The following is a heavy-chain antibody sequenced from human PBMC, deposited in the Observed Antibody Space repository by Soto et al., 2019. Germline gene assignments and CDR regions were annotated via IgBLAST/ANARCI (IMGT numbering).Heavy chain of an antibody. CDR2: IYQSGGT. J-gene: IGHJ4*02. D-gene: IGHD1-26*01. Sequence: QLPLQESGSGLVKPSQTLSLTCAVPGGSISSGGYSWGWIRQPPGKGLEWIGEIYQSGGTYYNPSLKSRGNISVDRSKNQFSLKLSAVTAEDTAVYYCSRDTRERQCDYWGQGTLVTVSS. V-gene: IGHV4-30-2*01. CDR3: SRDTRERQCDY. CDR1: GGSISSGGYS.